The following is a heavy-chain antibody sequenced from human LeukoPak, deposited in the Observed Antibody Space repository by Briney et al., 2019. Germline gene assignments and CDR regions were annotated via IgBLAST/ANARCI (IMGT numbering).Heavy chain of an antibody. J-gene: IGHJ4*02. D-gene: IGHD2-15*01. V-gene: IGHV3-30*02. CDR3: AKVTVVVVAATPSDY. CDR1: GFTFSSYG. CDR2: IRYDGSNK. Sequence: PGGSLRLSCAASGFTFSSYGMYWVRQAPGKGLEWVAFIRYDGSNKYYADSVKGRFTISRDNSKNTLYLQMNSLRAEDTAVYYCAKVTVVVVAATPSDYWGQGTLVTVSS.